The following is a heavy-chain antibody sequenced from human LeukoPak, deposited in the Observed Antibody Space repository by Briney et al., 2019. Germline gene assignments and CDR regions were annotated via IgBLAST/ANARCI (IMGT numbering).Heavy chain of an antibody. V-gene: IGHV3-52*01. D-gene: IGHD6-13*01. Sequence: GGSLRLSCAASGFTFSSSWMHWVCQAPEKGLEWVADIKCDGSEKYYVDSVKGRLTISRDNSKNTLYLQMNSLRAEDTAVYYCARDWPSEWQHLPDYDAVDIWGQGTMVTVSS. CDR2: IKCDGSEK. CDR3: ARDWPSEWQHLPDYDAVDI. J-gene: IGHJ3*02. CDR1: GFTFSSSW.